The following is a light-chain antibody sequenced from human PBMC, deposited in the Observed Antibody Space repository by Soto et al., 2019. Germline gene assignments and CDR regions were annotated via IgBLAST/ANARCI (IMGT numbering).Light chain of an antibody. J-gene: IGLJ3*02. V-gene: IGLV1-44*01. CDR2: SDN. CDR3: STWDDNLSTWL. CDR1: NSNVGSNS. Sequence: QSVLTQPPSASGTPGRRVTISCSGSNSNVGSNSVNWYQQLPGMAPKLLLYSDNQRPSGVPDRFSGSKSGSSASLAISGLQSEDEADYHCSTWDDNLSTWLFGGGTKLTVL.